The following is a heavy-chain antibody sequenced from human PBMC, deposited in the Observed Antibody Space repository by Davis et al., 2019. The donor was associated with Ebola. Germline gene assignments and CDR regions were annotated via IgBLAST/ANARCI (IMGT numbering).Heavy chain of an antibody. CDR1: GGSFSGYY. V-gene: IGHV4-34*01. CDR2: INHSGST. J-gene: IGHJ4*02. CDR3: ARGYCSGGSCYEPITFDY. D-gene: IGHD2-15*01. Sequence: PSETLSLTCAVYGGSFSGYYWSWIRQPPGKGLEWIGEINHSGSTNYNPSLKSRVTISVDTSKNQFSLKLSSVTAADTAVYYCARGYCSGGSCYEPITFDYWGQGTLVTVSS.